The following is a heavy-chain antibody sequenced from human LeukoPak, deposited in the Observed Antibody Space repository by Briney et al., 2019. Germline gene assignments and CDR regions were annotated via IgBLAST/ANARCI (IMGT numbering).Heavy chain of an antibody. CDR3: ARTLGGFTVDRATGFDL. Sequence: ASVKVSCTASGYNFEILGISWVRQAPGQGLEWMGWITAYEGNTDYAQKFGDRVTMTTDTSTNTAYMDLRNLTSDDTAVYYCARTLGGFTVDRATGFDLWGRGTLVTVSS. D-gene: IGHD5-24*01. J-gene: IGHJ2*01. CDR2: ITAYEGNT. CDR1: GYNFEILG. V-gene: IGHV1-18*01.